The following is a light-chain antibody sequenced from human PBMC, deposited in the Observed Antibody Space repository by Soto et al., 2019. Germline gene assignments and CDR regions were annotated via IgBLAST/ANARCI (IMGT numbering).Light chain of an antibody. V-gene: IGKV1-5*01. CDR2: DAS. CDR1: QSISTF. Sequence: DIQMTQSPSTLSASVGDRVTITCRASQSISTFLAWYQQKPGKAPQLLIYDASILNSGVPSTFSGSASGTEFTLTISSLQPDDFATYYCQQYDNYPLTFGGGTKVDIK. CDR3: QQYDNYPLT. J-gene: IGKJ4*01.